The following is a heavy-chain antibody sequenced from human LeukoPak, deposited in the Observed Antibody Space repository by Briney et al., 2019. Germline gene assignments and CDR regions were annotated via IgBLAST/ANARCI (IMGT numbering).Heavy chain of an antibody. CDR3: AKDTYSTVTGPLGY. J-gene: IGHJ4*02. Sequence: PGGSLRLSCAASGFTFSSYGMHWVRQAPGKGLEWVAVIWYDGSNKYYADSVRGRFTISRDNSKNTLYLQMNSLRAEDTAVYYCAKDTYSTVTGPLGYWGQGTLVTVSS. CDR2: IWYDGSNK. CDR1: GFTFSSYG. V-gene: IGHV3-33*06. D-gene: IGHD6-19*01.